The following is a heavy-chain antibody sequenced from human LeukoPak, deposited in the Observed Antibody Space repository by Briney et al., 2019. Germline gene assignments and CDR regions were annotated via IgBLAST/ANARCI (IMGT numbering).Heavy chain of an antibody. Sequence: ASVKVSCKVSGYTLTELSMHWVRQAPGKGLEWMGGFDPEDGETIYAQKFQGRVTMTEDTSTDTAYVELSSLRSEDTAVYYCATGPSMVRGAFDYWGQGTLVTVSS. J-gene: IGHJ4*02. CDR3: ATGPSMVRGAFDY. V-gene: IGHV1-24*01. CDR1: GYTLTELS. CDR2: FDPEDGET. D-gene: IGHD3-10*01.